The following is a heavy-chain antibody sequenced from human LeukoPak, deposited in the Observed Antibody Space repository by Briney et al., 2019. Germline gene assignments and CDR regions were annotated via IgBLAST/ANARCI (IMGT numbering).Heavy chain of an antibody. D-gene: IGHD6-13*01. CDR2: ISGNSNSI. CDR1: GFTFSDYY. J-gene: IGHJ5*02. Sequence: GGSLRLSCAASGFTFSDYYMSWIRQAPGKGLEWVSSISGNSNSIYYADSVKGRFTVSRDNAKNSLFLRMNSLRVEDTAVYYCARGVPQQCWFGPWGQGTLVTVSS. CDR3: ARGVPQQCWFGP. V-gene: IGHV3-11*04.